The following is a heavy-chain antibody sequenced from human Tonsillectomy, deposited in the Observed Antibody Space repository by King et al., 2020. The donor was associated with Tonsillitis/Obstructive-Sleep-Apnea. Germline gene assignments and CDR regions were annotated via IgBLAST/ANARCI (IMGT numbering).Heavy chain of an antibody. CDR1: GYSFITYW. CDR3: ATSPGYSSRWRIDY. Sequence: QLVQSGAEVKKPGESLKISCKGSGYSFITYWIGWVRQMPGKGLEWRGIIYPGDSDTTYSPSFQGQVTISVDKSISTAYLQWSSLKASDSAFYYCATSPGYSSRWRIDYWGQGTLVTVSS. CDR2: IYPGDSDT. V-gene: IGHV5-51*03. D-gene: IGHD6-13*01. J-gene: IGHJ4*02.